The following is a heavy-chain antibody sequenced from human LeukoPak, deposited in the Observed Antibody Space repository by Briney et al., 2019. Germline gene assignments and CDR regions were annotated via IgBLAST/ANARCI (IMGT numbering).Heavy chain of an antibody. J-gene: IGHJ4*02. CDR1: GFTFSSYV. Sequence: TGGPLRLSCAASGFTFSSYVMHWVRQAPGKGLEWVAIISYDGSNEYYADSVKGRFTISRDNSKNTLYLQMNSLRVDDTAVYYCARDPRRGYSYGHWGQGTLVTVSS. D-gene: IGHD5-18*01. CDR2: ISYDGSNE. CDR3: ARDPRRGYSYGH. V-gene: IGHV3-30*04.